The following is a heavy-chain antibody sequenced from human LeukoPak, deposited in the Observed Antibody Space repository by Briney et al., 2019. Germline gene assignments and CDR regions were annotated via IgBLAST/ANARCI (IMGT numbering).Heavy chain of an antibody. V-gene: IGHV1-18*01. CDR3: AREENSYALQDLYYSYGMDV. CDR2: ISDYNGNT. CDR1: GYTLTSYG. Sequence: GASVTGSCQVYGYTLTSYGIRWVRQAPGQGLDWMGWISDYNGNTNNAQKLPGRVTMTTDTSTSTGYNELRRLKPDDTAVYDGAREENSYALQDLYYSYGMDVWGQGTTVTVSS. J-gene: IGHJ6*02. D-gene: IGHD5-18*01.